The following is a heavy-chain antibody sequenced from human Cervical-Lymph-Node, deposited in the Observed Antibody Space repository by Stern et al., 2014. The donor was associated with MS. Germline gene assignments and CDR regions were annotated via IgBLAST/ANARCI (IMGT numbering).Heavy chain of an antibody. V-gene: IGHV3-33*01. J-gene: IGHJ4*02. Sequence: QVQLVQSGGGVVQPGGSLRLSCAASGFAFNEYGMHWVRQAPGKGLEWVAVIWYDGSDQDYVDSVRGRFTISRDNSKNTLYLQMSRLRVDDTAVYYCASLKDFVYWGQGTLVTVSS. CDR1: GFAFNEYG. CDR2: IWYDGSDQ. CDR3: ASLKDFVY.